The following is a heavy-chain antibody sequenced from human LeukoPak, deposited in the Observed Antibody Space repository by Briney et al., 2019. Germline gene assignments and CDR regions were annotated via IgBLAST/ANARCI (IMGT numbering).Heavy chain of an antibody. Sequence: SETLSLTCTVSGGSISSSSYYWGWIRQPPGKGLEWIGSIYYSGSTYYNPSLKSRVTISVDTSKNQFSLKLSSVTAADTTVYYCAREVMGIAARPVGYWGQGTLVTVSS. J-gene: IGHJ4*02. CDR2: IYYSGST. V-gene: IGHV4-39*07. CDR1: GGSISSSSYY. CDR3: AREVMGIAARPVGY. D-gene: IGHD6-6*01.